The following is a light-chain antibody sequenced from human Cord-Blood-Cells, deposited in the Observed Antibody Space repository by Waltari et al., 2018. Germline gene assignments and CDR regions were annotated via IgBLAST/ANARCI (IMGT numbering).Light chain of an antibody. Sequence: EIVLTQSPGTLSLSPGERATLSCRASQSVRSSYLAWYQQKPGQDPRLLVYGSSSRATGFPDRFRGSGSGTDFTLTISRLEPEDFAVYYCQQYGSSPYTCGQGTNLEIK. J-gene: IGKJ2*01. CDR1: QSVRSSY. V-gene: IGKV3-20*01. CDR2: GSS. CDR3: QQYGSSPYT.